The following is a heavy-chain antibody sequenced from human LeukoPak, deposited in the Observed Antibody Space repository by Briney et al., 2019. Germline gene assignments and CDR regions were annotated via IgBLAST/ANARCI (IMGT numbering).Heavy chain of an antibody. J-gene: IGHJ6*02. CDR1: GGSFSGYY. V-gene: IGHV4-34*01. Sequence: SETLSLTCAVHGGSFSGYYWSWIRQPPGKGLEWIGEINHSGSTNYNPSLKSRVTISVDTSKNQFSLKLSSVTAADTAVYYCARVRITIFGVVIQNYYYYGMDVWGQGTTVTVSS. CDR3: ARVRITIFGVVIQNYYYYGMDV. D-gene: IGHD3-3*01. CDR2: INHSGST.